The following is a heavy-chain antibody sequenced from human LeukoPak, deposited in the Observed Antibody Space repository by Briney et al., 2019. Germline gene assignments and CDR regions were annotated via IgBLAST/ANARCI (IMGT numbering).Heavy chain of an antibody. Sequence: SETLSLTCTVSGGSISSYYWSWIRQPPGKGLEWIGYIYYSGSTYYNPSLKSRVTISVDTSKNQFSLKLSSVTAADTAVYYCARQFYDFWSGSTPNWFDPWGQGTLVTVSS. D-gene: IGHD3-3*01. CDR2: IYYSGST. V-gene: IGHV4-59*04. J-gene: IGHJ5*02. CDR1: GGSISSYY. CDR3: ARQFYDFWSGSTPNWFDP.